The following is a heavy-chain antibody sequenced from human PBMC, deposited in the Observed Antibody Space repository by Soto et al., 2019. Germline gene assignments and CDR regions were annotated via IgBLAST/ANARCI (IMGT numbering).Heavy chain of an antibody. CDR1: GGSFSGYY. CDR2: INHSGST. D-gene: IGHD3-22*01. V-gene: IGHV4-34*01. J-gene: IGHJ6*02. CDR3: ARMVFTMIVVVITSALFYYYGMDV. Sequence: PSETLSLTXAVYGGSFSGYYWSWIRQPPGKGLEWIGEINHSGSTNYNPSLKSRATISVDTSKNQFSLKLSSVTAADTAVYYCARMVFTMIVVVITSALFYYYGMDVWGQGTTVTAP.